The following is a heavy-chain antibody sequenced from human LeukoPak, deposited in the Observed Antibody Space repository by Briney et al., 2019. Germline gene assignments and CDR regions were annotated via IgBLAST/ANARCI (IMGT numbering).Heavy chain of an antibody. V-gene: IGHV3-23*01. D-gene: IGHD3-22*01. CDR2: ISGSGGST. Sequence: GGSLRLSCAASGFTFSSYAMSWVRQAPGKGLEWVSAISGSGGSTYYADSVKGRFTISRDNSKNTLYLQMNSLRAEDTAVYYWASRLITYYYDSSGYGDAFDIWGQGTMVTVSS. J-gene: IGHJ3*02. CDR1: GFTFSSYA. CDR3: ASRLITYYYDSSGYGDAFDI.